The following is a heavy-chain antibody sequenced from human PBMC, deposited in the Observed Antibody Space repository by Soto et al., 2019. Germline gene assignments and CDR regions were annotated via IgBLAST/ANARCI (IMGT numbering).Heavy chain of an antibody. J-gene: IGHJ4*02. Sequence: PGESLKISCKPSGYNFINYWIGWVRQPPGKGLEWMVFIQPGDTDTKYNPSLRGQITISVDKSISTAFLQWTSLRASDTAMYYCARLDPPQDCLVYLCQGALVTVFS. CDR1: GYNFINYW. D-gene: IGHD2-15*01. CDR3: ARLDPPQDCLVY. V-gene: IGHV5-51*01. CDR2: IQPGDTDT.